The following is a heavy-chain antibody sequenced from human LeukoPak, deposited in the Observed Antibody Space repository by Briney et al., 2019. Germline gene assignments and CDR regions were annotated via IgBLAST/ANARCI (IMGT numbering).Heavy chain of an antibody. CDR1: GFTFSSYD. V-gene: IGHV3-13*01. CDR2: IGTAGDT. Sequence: GGSLRLSCAASGFTFSSYDMHWVRRATGKGLEWVSAIGTAGDTYYPGSVKGRFTISRENAKNSLYLQMNSLRAGDTAVYYCARGKAYDSSGYYKLFDYWGQGTLVTVSS. CDR3: ARGKAYDSSGYYKLFDY. J-gene: IGHJ4*02. D-gene: IGHD3-22*01.